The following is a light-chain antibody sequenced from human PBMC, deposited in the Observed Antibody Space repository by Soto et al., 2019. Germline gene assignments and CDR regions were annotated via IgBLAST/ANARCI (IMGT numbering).Light chain of an antibody. CDR2: DAS. CDR3: QQRSNWPWT. Sequence: EIVLTQSPATLSLSPGERATLSCRASQSVSSYLAWYQQKPGQAPTLLIYDASNMATGIPARVSGSGSGTDFALTISSLEPEYFAVYYCQQRSNWPWTFGQGTKVEIK. J-gene: IGKJ1*01. V-gene: IGKV3-11*01. CDR1: QSVSSY.